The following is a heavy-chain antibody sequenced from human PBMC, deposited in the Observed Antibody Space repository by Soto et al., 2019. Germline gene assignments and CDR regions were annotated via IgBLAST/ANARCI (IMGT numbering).Heavy chain of an antibody. J-gene: IGHJ3*02. CDR1: GFTFRNYA. Sequence: EVQLLESGGNLIQPGGSLRLSCAASGFTFRNYAMSWVRQAPGAGLEWVSGISGSGGRTYYADSVEGRFTISRDNSNNALFLQMNSLRAEDTALYYCAKDPNGDYVGALDIWGRGTMVTVSS. CDR2: ISGSGGRT. CDR3: AKDPNGDYVGALDI. V-gene: IGHV3-23*01. D-gene: IGHD4-17*01.